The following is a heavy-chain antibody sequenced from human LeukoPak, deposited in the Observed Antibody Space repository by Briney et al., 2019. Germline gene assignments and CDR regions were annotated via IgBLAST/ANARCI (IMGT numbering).Heavy chain of an antibody. V-gene: IGHV3-15*01. CDR3: TTPLGYCSSTSCYRRALDVDY. J-gene: IGHJ4*02. CDR2: IKSKTDDVTT. D-gene: IGHD2-2*02. Sequence: PGGSLRLSWAASGFTFSNAWMSWVRQAPGKGLEWVVRIKSKTDDVTTEYAAPVKGRFTISRADSPNTMYLQINRLKTEDTAVYYCTTPLGYCSSTSCYRRALDVDYWGQGTLVTVSS. CDR1: GFTFSNAW.